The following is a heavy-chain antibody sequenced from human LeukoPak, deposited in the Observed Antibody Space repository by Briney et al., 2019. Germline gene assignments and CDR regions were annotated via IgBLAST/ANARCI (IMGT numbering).Heavy chain of an antibody. D-gene: IGHD1-7*01. J-gene: IGHJ4*02. CDR1: GFTFSSYA. Sequence: GESLRLSCAASGFTFSSYAMSWVRQAPGKGLEWVAVIWYDGSNKYYADSVKGRFTISRDNSKNTLYLQMNSLRAEDTAVYYCARDGGTTPYYFDYWGQGTLVTVSS. CDR2: IWYDGSNK. CDR3: ARDGGTTPYYFDY. V-gene: IGHV3-33*08.